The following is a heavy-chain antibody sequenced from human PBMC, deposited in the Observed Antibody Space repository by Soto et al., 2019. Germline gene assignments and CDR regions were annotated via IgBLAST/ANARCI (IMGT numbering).Heavy chain of an antibody. CDR2: IYYSGST. D-gene: IGHD3-10*01. Sequence: SETLSLTCTVSGGSISSYYWSWIRQPPGKGLEWIGYIYYSGSTNYNPSLKSRVTISVDTSKNQFSLKLSSVTAADTAVYYCASKNYYGSGSKFQHWGQGTLVTAPQ. CDR3: ASKNYYGSGSKFQH. J-gene: IGHJ1*01. CDR1: GGSISSYY. V-gene: IGHV4-59*01.